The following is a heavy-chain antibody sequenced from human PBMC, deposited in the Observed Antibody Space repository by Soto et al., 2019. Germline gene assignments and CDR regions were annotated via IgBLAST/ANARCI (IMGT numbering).Heavy chain of an antibody. CDR1: GGSSSSHN. CDR2: INHNGRT. J-gene: IGHJ6*03. D-gene: IGHD4-17*01. Sequence: SETLSLTCAVFGGSSSSHNWNWIRQSARKGLEWIGEINHNGRTTYNPSLKSRVSILFDTSKNQFSLRLNSVTAADTALYFCARSGDYTNYYYYYMDVWGKGTTVTVSS. V-gene: IGHV4-34*01. CDR3: ARSGDYTNYYYYYMDV.